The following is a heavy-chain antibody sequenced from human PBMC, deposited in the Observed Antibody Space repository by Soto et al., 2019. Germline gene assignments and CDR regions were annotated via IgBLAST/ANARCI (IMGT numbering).Heavy chain of an antibody. J-gene: IGHJ5*02. Sequence: ASVKVSCKASGYTFTGYYMHWVRQAPGQGLEWMGWINPNSGGTNYAQKFQGWVTMTRDTSISTAYMELSRLRSDDTAVYYCARVNRAVRGVMSWFDPWGQGTLVTVSS. CDR2: INPNSGGT. V-gene: IGHV1-2*04. CDR1: GYTFTGYY. CDR3: ARVNRAVRGVMSWFDP. D-gene: IGHD3-10*01.